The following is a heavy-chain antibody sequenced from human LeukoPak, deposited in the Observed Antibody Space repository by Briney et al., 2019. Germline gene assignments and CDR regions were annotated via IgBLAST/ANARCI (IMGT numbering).Heavy chain of an antibody. Sequence: GGSLRLSCAASGFTFSSYWMHWVRQAPGKGLVWVSRINSDGSSTSYADSVKGRFTISRDNAKNTLYLQMNSLRAVDTAVYYCAKLSGAPNWYFDLWGRGTLVTVSS. CDR2: INSDGSST. CDR1: GFTFSSYW. D-gene: IGHD7-27*01. CDR3: AKLSGAPNWYFDL. V-gene: IGHV3-74*01. J-gene: IGHJ2*01.